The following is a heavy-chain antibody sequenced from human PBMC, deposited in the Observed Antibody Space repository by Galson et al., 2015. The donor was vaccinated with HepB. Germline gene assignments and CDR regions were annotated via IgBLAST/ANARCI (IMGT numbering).Heavy chain of an antibody. CDR3: ARDRGGNVQNYFDY. J-gene: IGHJ4*02. D-gene: IGHD4-23*01. Sequence: SLRLSCAASGFTFSSYSMNWVRQAPGKGLEWVSYISSSSSTIYYADSVKGRFTISRDNAKNSLYLQMNSLRAEDTAVYYCARDRGGNVQNYFDYWGQGTLVTVSS. CDR1: GFTFSSYS. CDR2: ISSSSSTI. V-gene: IGHV3-48*01.